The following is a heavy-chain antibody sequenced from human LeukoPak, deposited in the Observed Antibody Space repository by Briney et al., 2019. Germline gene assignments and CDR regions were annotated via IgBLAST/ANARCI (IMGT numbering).Heavy chain of an antibody. CDR3: ARDPTYYDYVWGSSGYFDY. D-gene: IGHD3-16*01. J-gene: IGHJ4*02. V-gene: IGHV3-30*02. CDR1: GFTFSSYG. CDR2: IRYDGSNK. Sequence: GGSLRLSCAASGFTFSSYGMHWVRQAPGKGLEWVAFIRYDGSNKYYADSVKGRFTISRDNAKNSLYLQMNSLRAEDTAVYYCARDPTYYDYVWGSSGYFDYWGQGTLVTVSS.